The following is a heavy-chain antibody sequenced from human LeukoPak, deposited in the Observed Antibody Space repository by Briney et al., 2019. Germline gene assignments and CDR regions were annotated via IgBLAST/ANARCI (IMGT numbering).Heavy chain of an antibody. CDR3: ARANFIWLHKNYYYMDV. CDR2: IYYSGST. D-gene: IGHD5-24*01. V-gene: IGHV4-59*12. Sequence: NPSETLSLTCTVSGGSISSYYWSWIRQPPGKGLEWIGYIYYSGSTNYNPSLKSRVTISVDTSKNQFSLKLSSVTAADTAVYYCARANFIWLHKNYYYMDVWGKGTTVTVSS. CDR1: GGSISSYY. J-gene: IGHJ6*03.